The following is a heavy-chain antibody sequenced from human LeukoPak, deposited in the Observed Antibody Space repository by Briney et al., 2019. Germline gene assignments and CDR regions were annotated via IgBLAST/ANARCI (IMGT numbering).Heavy chain of an antibody. CDR3: ARDPTTQEPYDRGVN. CDR2: IIPIFGTA. D-gene: IGHD1-14*01. Sequence: ASVKVSCKASGGTFSSYAISWVRQAPGQGLEWMGGIIPIFGTANYAQKFQGRVTITADESTSTAYMELSSLRSEDTAVYYCARDPTTQEPYDRGVNWGQGTLVTVSS. CDR1: GGTFSSYA. J-gene: IGHJ4*02. V-gene: IGHV1-69*13.